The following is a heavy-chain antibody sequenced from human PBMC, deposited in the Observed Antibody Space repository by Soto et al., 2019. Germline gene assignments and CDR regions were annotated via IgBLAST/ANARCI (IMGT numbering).Heavy chain of an antibody. CDR3: AREGEGYFDWSDYGMDV. CDR1: GYTFTSYG. CDR2: ISAYNGNT. V-gene: IGHV1-18*01. D-gene: IGHD3-9*01. J-gene: IGHJ6*02. Sequence: QVQLVQSGAEVKKPGASVKVSCKASGYTFTSYGISWVRQAPGQGLEWMGWISAYNGNTNYAQKIQGRVTMTTDTYRSTAYMELRSLRSDDTAVYYCAREGEGYFDWSDYGMDVWGQGTTVTVSS.